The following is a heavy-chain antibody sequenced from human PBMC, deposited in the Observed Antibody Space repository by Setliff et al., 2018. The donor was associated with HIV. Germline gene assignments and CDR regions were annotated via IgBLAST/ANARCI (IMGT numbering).Heavy chain of an antibody. D-gene: IGHD3-22*01. CDR2: IHYSGST. J-gene: IGHJ4*02. V-gene: IGHV4-30-4*08. CDR1: GDSISSGGHY. Sequence: SETLSLTCSVSGDSISSGGHYWSWIRQSPGKGLEWIGYIHYSGSTYFNPSLKSRVSISTDTSKNQFSLKLTSVTAADTAGYYCASRDTSRYFDDYWGQGTLVTVSS. CDR3: ASRDTSRYFDDY.